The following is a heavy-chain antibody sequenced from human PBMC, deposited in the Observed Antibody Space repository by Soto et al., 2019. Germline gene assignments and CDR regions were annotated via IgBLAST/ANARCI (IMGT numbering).Heavy chain of an antibody. D-gene: IGHD3-10*01. J-gene: IGHJ4*02. CDR2: INAGNGRE. V-gene: IGHV1-3*01. CDR3: GRGGGWVGEASFDT. Sequence: QVQLEQSGAEVKKPGASVKVSCQTSGYTFTSYTLHWVRQAPGQGLEWLGWINAGNGREKYSQRFQDRVSLSTDRSTSTAFREIRDLRSEDTAVYYWGRGGGWVGEASFDTWGQGTLVIVSS. CDR1: GYTFTSYT.